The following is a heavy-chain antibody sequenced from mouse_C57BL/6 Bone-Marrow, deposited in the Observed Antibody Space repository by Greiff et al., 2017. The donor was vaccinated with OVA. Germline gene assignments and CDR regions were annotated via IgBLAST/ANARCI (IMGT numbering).Heavy chain of an antibody. CDR1: GYTFTSYW. Sequence: VQLQQSGAELVKPGASVKLSCKASGYTFTSYWMQWVKQRHGQGLEWIGEIDPSDSYTNYNQKFKGKATLTVDTSSSTAYMQHSSLTSEDSAVYYCAREGSRTPFAYWGQGTLVTVSA. CDR3: AREGSRTPFAY. J-gene: IGHJ3*01. CDR2: IDPSDSYT. V-gene: IGHV1-50*01. D-gene: IGHD1-1*01.